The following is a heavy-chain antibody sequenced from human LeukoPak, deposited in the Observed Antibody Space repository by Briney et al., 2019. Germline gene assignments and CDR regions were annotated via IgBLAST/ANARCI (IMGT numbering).Heavy chain of an antibody. V-gene: IGHV1-2*02. CDR2: INPNSGGT. D-gene: IGHD3-10*01. J-gene: IGHJ6*03. CDR3: ARDSGYGSGSYRGSYYMDV. CDR1: GYTFTGYY. Sequence: ASVKVSCKASGYTFTGYYMHWVRQAPGQGLEWMGWINPNSGGTNYAQKFQGRVTMTRDTSISTAYMELSRLRSDDTAVYYCARDSGYGSGSYRGSYYMDVWGKGTTVTISS.